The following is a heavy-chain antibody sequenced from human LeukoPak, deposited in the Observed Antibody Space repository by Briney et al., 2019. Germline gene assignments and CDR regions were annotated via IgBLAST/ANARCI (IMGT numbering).Heavy chain of an antibody. CDR3: ARDPFEL. D-gene: IGHD1-26*01. J-gene: IGHJ4*02. V-gene: IGHV3-7*01. CDR2: ITQGGSDK. Sequence: GGSLRLSCEASGFTLSNRWMTWVRQAPGKGLEWMATITQGGSDKFYVDSVKGRFTISGDNAKNLLYLQMNSLRAEDTAVYYCARDPFELWGQGTLVTVSS. CDR1: GFTLSNRW.